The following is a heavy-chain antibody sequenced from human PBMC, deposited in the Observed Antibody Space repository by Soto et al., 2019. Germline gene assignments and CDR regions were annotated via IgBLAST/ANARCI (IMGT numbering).Heavy chain of an antibody. V-gene: IGHV3-11*05. Sequence: GGSLRLSCAASGFTFSDYYMSWIRQAPGEGLEWVSYISSSSSYTNYADTVKGRFTISRDNAKNSLYLQMNSLRAEDTAVYYCARDHHRYSGYDYVDYWGQGTLVT. J-gene: IGHJ4*02. CDR2: ISSSSSYT. CDR3: ARDHHRYSGYDYVDY. CDR1: GFTFSDYY. D-gene: IGHD5-12*01.